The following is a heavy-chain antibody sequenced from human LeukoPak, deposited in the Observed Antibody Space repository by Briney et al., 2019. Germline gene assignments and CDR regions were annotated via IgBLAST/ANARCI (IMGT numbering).Heavy chain of an antibody. J-gene: IGHJ4*02. D-gene: IGHD5-18*01. CDR2: TFGSGGSP. Sequence: GGSLRLSCEPSGFTFGSHAMYWVRQAPGKGLEWVAGTFGSGGSPHYADPVKGRFTISRDNSRNTVYLQINSLRAEDTAVYYCGKTTVGYSSGQKPAWPVDYWGQGTLVTVSS. CDR1: GFTFGSHA. V-gene: IGHV3-23*01. CDR3: GKTTVGYSSGQKPAWPVDY.